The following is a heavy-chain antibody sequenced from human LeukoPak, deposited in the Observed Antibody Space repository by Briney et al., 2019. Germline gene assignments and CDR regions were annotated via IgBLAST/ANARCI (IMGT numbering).Heavy chain of an antibody. CDR2: INHSGST. Sequence: SETLSLTCAVYGGSFSGYYWSWIRQPPGKGLEWIGEINHSGSTNYNPSLKSRVTISVDTSKNQFSLKLSSVTAADMAVYYCARGLKYCSSTSCYLFDYWGQGTLVTVSS. D-gene: IGHD2-2*01. J-gene: IGHJ4*02. CDR1: GGSFSGYY. CDR3: ARGLKYCSSTSCYLFDY. V-gene: IGHV4-34*01.